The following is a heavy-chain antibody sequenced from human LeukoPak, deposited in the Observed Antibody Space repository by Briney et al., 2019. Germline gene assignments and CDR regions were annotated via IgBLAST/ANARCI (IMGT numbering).Heavy chain of an antibody. V-gene: IGHV3-7*03. CDR3: ARDGQPFDS. CDR1: EFTFRSYW. CDR2: IKQDGSEK. J-gene: IGHJ4*02. Sequence: PGESLRLSCATSEFTFRSYWMGWVRQAPGKGLEWVANIKQDGSEKYYVDSVKGRFAISRDNAKKSLFLQMNSLRVEDTAVYYCARDGQPFDSWGQGTLVTVSS.